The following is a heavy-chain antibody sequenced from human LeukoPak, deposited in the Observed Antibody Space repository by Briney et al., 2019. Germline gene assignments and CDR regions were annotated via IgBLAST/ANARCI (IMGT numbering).Heavy chain of an antibody. V-gene: IGHV3-30*04. CDR2: ISSDGSNK. CDR3: ARDDIIVGATTLDY. D-gene: IGHD1-26*01. Sequence: GGSLRLSCEASGFIFSTYAMHWVRQAPGKGLEWLAVISSDGSNKYHVDSVKGRFTISRDNSKNTLYLEMDSLRLGDTAVYYCARDDIIVGATTLDYWGQGTLVTVSS. J-gene: IGHJ4*02. CDR1: GFIFSTYA.